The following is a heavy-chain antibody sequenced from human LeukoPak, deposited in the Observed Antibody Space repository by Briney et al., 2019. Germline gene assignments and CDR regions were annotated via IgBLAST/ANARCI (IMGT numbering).Heavy chain of an antibody. CDR1: GFTFNNYE. CDR3: AREGRMGTADAFDV. J-gene: IGHJ3*01. V-gene: IGHV3-13*01. Sequence: GGSLRLSCAASGFTFNNYEMHWVRQTAGKGLEWVSAVGIAGDTFYAGSVKGRFSISRDNAESSLFLQMNSLRAGDTAVYYCAREGRMGTADAFDVWGRGTMVTVSS. CDR2: VGIAGDT. D-gene: IGHD1-14*01.